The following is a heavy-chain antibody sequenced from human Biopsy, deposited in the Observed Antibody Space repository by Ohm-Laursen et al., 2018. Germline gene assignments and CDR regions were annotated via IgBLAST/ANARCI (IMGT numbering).Heavy chain of an antibody. CDR2: IYNTETT. CDR1: RDSISNYY. CDR3: ARHPTGFWFDP. J-gene: IGHJ5*02. Sequence: SDTLSLTWTVSRDSISNYYWTWIRQPPGKGLEWIGSIYNTETTFYNPSLKSRVTISVDTSTNQFSLKVSSVTAADTALYFCARHPTGFWFDPWGHGTLVTVSS. V-gene: IGHV4-59*05.